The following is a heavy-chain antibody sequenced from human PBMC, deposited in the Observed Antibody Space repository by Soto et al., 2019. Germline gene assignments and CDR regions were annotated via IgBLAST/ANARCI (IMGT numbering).Heavy chain of an antibody. D-gene: IGHD7-27*01. CDR2: ISSSSNVI. CDR1: GFTFGSYA. V-gene: IGHV3-48*01. CDR3: ARDLSWGSNWYYYMDV. J-gene: IGHJ6*03. Sequence: GGSLRLSCAASGFTFGSYAMTWVRQAPGQGLEWVSYISSSSNVIDYADSVNGRFTVSRDNARNSLYLQMNSLRAEDTAVYYCARDLSWGSNWYYYMDVWGKGTTVTVSS.